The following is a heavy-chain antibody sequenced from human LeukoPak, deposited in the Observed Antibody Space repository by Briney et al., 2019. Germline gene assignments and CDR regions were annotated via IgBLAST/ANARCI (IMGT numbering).Heavy chain of an antibody. D-gene: IGHD6-13*01. J-gene: IGHJ4*02. V-gene: IGHV3-33*01. Sequence: GGSLRLSCAASGFIFSSYGMHWVRQAPGKGLGWVALIWYDGSNEYYADSVRGRFTISRDNSKNTLYLQMNSLRAEDTAVYYCARDSSSWLDYWGQGTLVTVSS. CDR1: GFIFSSYG. CDR2: IWYDGSNE. CDR3: ARDSSSWLDY.